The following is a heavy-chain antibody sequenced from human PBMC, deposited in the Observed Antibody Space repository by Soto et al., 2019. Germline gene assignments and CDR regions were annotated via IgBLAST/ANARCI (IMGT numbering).Heavy chain of an antibody. V-gene: IGHV3-23*01. CDR3: AIFCGETGSNSGWPWSFHY. D-gene: IGHD6-25*01. J-gene: IGHJ4*02. Sequence: EVQLLESGGGLVQPGRSLRLSCAASGLTFSNDAMSWVRQAPGQGLDWVSAISGSGGTTYYADSVKGRFTISRDNSKNTLFLQMNSLRAEDAAVYYCAIFCGETGSNSGWPWSFHYWGQGTLVTVSS. CDR2: ISGSGGTT. CDR1: GLTFSNDA.